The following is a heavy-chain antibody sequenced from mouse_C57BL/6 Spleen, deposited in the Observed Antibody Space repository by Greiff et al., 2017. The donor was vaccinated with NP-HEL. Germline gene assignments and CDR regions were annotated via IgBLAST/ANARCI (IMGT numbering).Heavy chain of an antibody. CDR1: GFSLTGYG. Sequence: VKLQESGPGLVQPSQCLYISCTVSGFSLTGYGVHWVRQSPGKGLEWMGVIWSGGSTDYNAAFLSSLSISNDNSKSQGFFKMNRRQAYDTTIYYCGRNGRTGYFDYWGQGTTLTVSS. V-gene: IGHV2-2*01. J-gene: IGHJ2*01. CDR3: GRNGRTGYFDY. CDR2: IWSGGST. D-gene: IGHD3-1*01.